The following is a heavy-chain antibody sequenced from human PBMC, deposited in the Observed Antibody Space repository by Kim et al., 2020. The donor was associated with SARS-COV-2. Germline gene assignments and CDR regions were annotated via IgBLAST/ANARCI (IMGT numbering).Heavy chain of an antibody. CDR1: GGSISSYY. D-gene: IGHD6-6*01. J-gene: IGHJ6*01. V-gene: IGHV4-59*08. Sequence: SETLSLTCTVSGGSISSYYWSWIRQPPGKGLEWIGYISYSGSTNYNPSLKSRVTMSVDTSKDQFSLKLTSVTAADAAVYFCASYKQRVGSTYHFYGMDV. CDR2: ISYSGST. CDR3: ASYKQRVGSTYHFYGMDV.